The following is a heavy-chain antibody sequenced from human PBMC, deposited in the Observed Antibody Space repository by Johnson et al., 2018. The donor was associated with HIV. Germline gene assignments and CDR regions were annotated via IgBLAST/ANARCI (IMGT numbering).Heavy chain of an antibody. J-gene: IGHJ3*01. Sequence: VQLVESGGGLVQPGGSLRLSCAASGFTFSSYAMSWVRQAPGKGLEWVSGISWNSGRIDYADSVKGRFSISRDNAKNSLYLQMNSLRAEDTALYYCAKDIVNCAGDCYARGASDFWGQGTMVTVSS. CDR1: GFTFSSYA. CDR3: AKDIVNCAGDCYARGASDF. CDR2: ISWNSGRI. D-gene: IGHD2-21*01. V-gene: IGHV3-9*01.